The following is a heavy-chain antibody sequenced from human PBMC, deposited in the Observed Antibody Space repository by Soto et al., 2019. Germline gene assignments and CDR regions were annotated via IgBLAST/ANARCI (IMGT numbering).Heavy chain of an antibody. CDR2: IWYDGSNK. D-gene: IGHD6-13*01. V-gene: IGHV3-33*01. CDR3: ARDSAAGTDYFDY. J-gene: IGHJ4*02. Sequence: GGSLRLSCAASGFTFSSYGMHWVHQAPGKGLEWVAVIWYDGSNKYYADSVKGRFTISRDNSKNTLYLQMDSLRAEDTAVYYCARDSAAGTDYFDYWGQGTMVTVST. CDR1: GFTFSSYG.